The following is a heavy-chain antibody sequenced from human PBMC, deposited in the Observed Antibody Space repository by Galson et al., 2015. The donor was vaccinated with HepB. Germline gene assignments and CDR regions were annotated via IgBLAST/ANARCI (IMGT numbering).Heavy chain of an antibody. D-gene: IGHD1-26*01. CDR1: GFTFSSYA. J-gene: IGHJ4*02. CDR3: AKTQWELLLHFDY. V-gene: IGHV3-23*01. Sequence: SLRLSCAASGFTFSSYAMSWVRQAPGKGLEWVSAISGSGGSTYYADSVKGRFTISRDNSKNTLYLQMNSLRAEDTAVYYCAKTQWELLLHFDYWGPGTLVTVSS. CDR2: ISGSGGST.